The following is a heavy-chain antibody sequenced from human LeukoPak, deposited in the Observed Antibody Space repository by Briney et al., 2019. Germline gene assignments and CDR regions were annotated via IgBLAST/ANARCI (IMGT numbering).Heavy chain of an antibody. J-gene: IGHJ6*03. D-gene: IGHD1-26*01. CDR2: IFYTRST. Sequence: SETLSLTCTVSGASMSDYYWSWIRQPPGKGLGWIGNIFYTRSTNYSPSLESRVTVSVDTSKNQFSLKLTSVTAADTAVYYCARGTPIVYYYYYMDVWGKGTTVTVSS. V-gene: IGHV4-59*13. CDR1: GASMSDYY. CDR3: ARGTPIVYYYYYMDV.